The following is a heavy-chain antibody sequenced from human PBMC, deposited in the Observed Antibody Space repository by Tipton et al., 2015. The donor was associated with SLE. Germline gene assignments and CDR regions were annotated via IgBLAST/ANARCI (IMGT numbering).Heavy chain of an antibody. J-gene: IGHJ4*02. Sequence: TLSLTCTVSGGSISCGSYYWSWIRQPAGKGLEWIGYIYTSGSTNYNPSLKSRVTISVDTSKNQFSLKLSSVTAADTAVYYCARVNGGRAQFDYWGQGTLVSVSS. D-gene: IGHD1-26*01. CDR3: ARVNGGRAQFDY. CDR1: GGSISCGSYY. CDR2: IYTSGST. V-gene: IGHV4-61*09.